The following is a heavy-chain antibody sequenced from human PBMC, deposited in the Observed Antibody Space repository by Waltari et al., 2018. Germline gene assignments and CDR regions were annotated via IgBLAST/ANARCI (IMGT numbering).Heavy chain of an antibody. D-gene: IGHD3-10*01. Sequence: QVQLQQWGAGLLKPSETLSLTCAVYGGSFSGYYWSWIRQPPGKGLEWIGEINHSGSTNYNPSLKSRVTISVDTSKNQFSLKLSSVTAADTAVYYCARGLRTARGVKSYYYYYMDVWGKGTTVTVSS. CDR2: INHSGST. CDR3: ARGLRTARGVKSYYYYYMDV. J-gene: IGHJ6*03. CDR1: GGSFSGYY. V-gene: IGHV4-34*01.